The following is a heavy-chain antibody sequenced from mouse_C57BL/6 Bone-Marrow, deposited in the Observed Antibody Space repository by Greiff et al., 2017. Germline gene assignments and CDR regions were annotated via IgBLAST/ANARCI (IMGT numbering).Heavy chain of an antibody. CDR2: FYPGSGST. CDR3: AGHEDEGQLRCPFAY. V-gene: IGHV1-62-2*01. Sequence: VQLVESGAELVKPGASVKLSCKASGYTFTEYSIHWVKQRSGQGLEWIGWFYPGSGSTKYNEKFKDKDTLTADKSSSTGYMEHSRLTSEDDAVYFCAGHEDEGQLRCPFAYWGQGTLVTVSA. D-gene: IGHD3-2*02. J-gene: IGHJ3*01. CDR1: GYTFTEYS.